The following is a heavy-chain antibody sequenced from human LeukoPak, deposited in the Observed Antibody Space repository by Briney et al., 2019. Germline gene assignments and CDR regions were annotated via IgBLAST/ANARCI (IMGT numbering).Heavy chain of an antibody. CDR3: ARLAVCGGDCFSGGVDFDY. Sequence: GGSLRLSCAASGFAFSTYGMNWVRQAPGKGLEWVSSICSSSSYIYYADSMRGRFTISRDNAKNSLYLQMNSLRAEDTAVYYCARLAVCGGDCFSGGVDFDYWGQGTLVTVSS. V-gene: IGHV3-21*04. CDR2: ICSSSSYI. J-gene: IGHJ4*02. CDR1: GFAFSTYG. D-gene: IGHD2-21*02.